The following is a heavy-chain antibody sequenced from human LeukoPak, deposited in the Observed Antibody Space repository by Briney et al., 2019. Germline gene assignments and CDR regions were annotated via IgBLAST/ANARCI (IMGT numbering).Heavy chain of an antibody. CDR2: IYYSRST. Sequence: PSETLSLTCTVSGGSISSSSYYWGWMRQPPGKGLEWIGSIYYSRSTYYNPSLKSRVTISVDTSKNQFSLKLSSVTAADTAVYYCVRHAYDYVWGSYRYPSDAFDIWGQGTMVTVSS. CDR3: VRHAYDYVWGSYRYPSDAFDI. V-gene: IGHV4-39*01. D-gene: IGHD3-16*02. J-gene: IGHJ3*02. CDR1: GGSISSSSYY.